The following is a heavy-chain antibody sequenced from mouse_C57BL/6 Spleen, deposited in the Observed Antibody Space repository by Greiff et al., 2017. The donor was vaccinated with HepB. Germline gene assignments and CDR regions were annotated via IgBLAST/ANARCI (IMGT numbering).Heavy chain of an antibody. CDR2: INPYNGGT. J-gene: IGHJ4*01. D-gene: IGHD1-1*01. Sequence: VQLQQSGPVLVKPGASVKMSCKASGYTFTDYYMNWVKQSHGKSLEWIGVINPYNGGTSYNKKCKGKATLTVDKSFSTAYMERNSLTSENSAVYYCATTVVATRGDYYAMDYWGQGTSVTVSS. CDR1: GYTFTDYY. CDR3: ATTVVATRGDYYAMDY. V-gene: IGHV1-19*01.